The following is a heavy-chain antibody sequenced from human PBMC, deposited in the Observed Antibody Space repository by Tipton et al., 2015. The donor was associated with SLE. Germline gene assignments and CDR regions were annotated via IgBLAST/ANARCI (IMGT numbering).Heavy chain of an antibody. CDR2: IGTAGDT. J-gene: IGHJ4*02. Sequence: GSLRLSCAASGFTFSSYDMHWVRQATGKGLEWVSAIGTAGDTYYPGSVKGRFTISRENAKNSLYLQMNSLRAGDTAVYYCARGDGYNPSDYWGQGTLVTVSS. CDR3: ARGDGYNPSDY. V-gene: IGHV3-13*04. D-gene: IGHD5-24*01. CDR1: GFTFSSYD.